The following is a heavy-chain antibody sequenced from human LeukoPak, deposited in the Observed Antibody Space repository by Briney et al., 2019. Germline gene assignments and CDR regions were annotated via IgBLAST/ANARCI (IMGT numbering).Heavy chain of an antibody. CDR3: ARGSMAVAGPALY. V-gene: IGHV1-46*01. J-gene: IGHJ4*02. Sequence: GASVKVSCKASGYTFTNYYMHWVRQAPGQGLEWMGIINPSGAGAGYAQNFQGRVTMTRDTSTSTVYMELSSLRSEDTAVYYCARGSMAVAGPALYWGQGTLVTVSS. CDR1: GYTFTNYY. CDR2: INPSGAGA. D-gene: IGHD6-19*01.